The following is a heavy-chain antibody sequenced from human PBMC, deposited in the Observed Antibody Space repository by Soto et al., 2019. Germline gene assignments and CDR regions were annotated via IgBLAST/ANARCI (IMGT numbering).Heavy chain of an antibody. Sequence: QVQLVQSGAEVKKPGASVKVSCKVSGYTLTELSMHWVRQAPGKGLEWMGGFDPEDGETIYAQKFQGRVTMTEDTSTDTAYMELSCLRSGDTAMYYCATAYQQLVTHWFDPWGQGTLVTVYS. D-gene: IGHD6-13*01. CDR3: ATAYQQLVTHWFDP. CDR1: GYTLTELS. CDR2: FDPEDGET. J-gene: IGHJ5*02. V-gene: IGHV1-24*01.